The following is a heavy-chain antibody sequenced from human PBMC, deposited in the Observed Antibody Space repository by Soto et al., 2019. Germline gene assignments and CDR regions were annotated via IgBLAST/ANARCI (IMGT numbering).Heavy chain of an antibody. Sequence: QLQLQESGPGLVKRSETLSLTCTVSGGSISSSSYYWGWIRQPPGKGLEWIGSIYYSGSTYYNPSLKSRVTISVDTSKNQFSLKLSSVTAADTAVYYCASHIVVVVAATYFDYWGQGTLVTVSS. CDR1: GGSISSSSYY. V-gene: IGHV4-39*01. CDR3: ASHIVVVVAATYFDY. D-gene: IGHD2-15*01. CDR2: IYYSGST. J-gene: IGHJ4*02.